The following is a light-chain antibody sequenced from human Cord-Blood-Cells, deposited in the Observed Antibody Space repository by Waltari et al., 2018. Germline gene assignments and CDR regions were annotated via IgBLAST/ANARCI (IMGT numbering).Light chain of an antibody. CDR2: DAS. CDR1: QSVSSY. J-gene: IGKJ1*01. CDR3: QQRSNWPPWT. V-gene: IGKV3-11*01. Sequence: EIVLTQSPATLPLSPGERATLSCRASQSVSSYLAWYQQNPGQAPRLLINDASNRATGIPARFSGSGSGTDFTLTISSLEPEDFAVYYCQQRSNWPPWTFGQGTKVEIK.